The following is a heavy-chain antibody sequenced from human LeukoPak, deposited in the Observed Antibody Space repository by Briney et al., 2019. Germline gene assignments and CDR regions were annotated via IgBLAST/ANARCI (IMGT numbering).Heavy chain of an antibody. J-gene: IGHJ4*02. CDR2: INHSGST. Sequence: SETLSLTCAVYGGSFSGYYWSWIRQPPGKGLEWIGEINHSGSTNYNPSLKSRVTISVDTSKNQFSLKLSSVTAADTAVYYCARNDRGRVATINFDYWGQGTLAAVSS. CDR3: ARNDRGRVATINFDY. D-gene: IGHD5-12*01. V-gene: IGHV4-34*01. CDR1: GGSFSGYY.